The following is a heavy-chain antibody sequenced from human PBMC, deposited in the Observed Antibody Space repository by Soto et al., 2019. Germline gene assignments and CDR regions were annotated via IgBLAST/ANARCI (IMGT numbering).Heavy chain of an antibody. V-gene: IGHV1-18*04. Sequence: ASVKVSCKASVFTSSGIRWVRQAPGQRLEWMGWISTHNGNTIYAQKFQGRVIMTMDTSTTTVYMELRSLRPDDTAVYLCAREGILGLFDAYDLWGQGTMVTVSS. CDR2: ISTHNGNT. CDR3: AREGILGLFDAYDL. J-gene: IGHJ3*01. D-gene: IGHD3-3*01. CDR1: VFTSSG.